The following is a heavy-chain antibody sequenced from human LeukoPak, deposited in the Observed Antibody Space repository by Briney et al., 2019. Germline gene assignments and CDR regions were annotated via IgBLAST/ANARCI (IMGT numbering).Heavy chain of an antibody. CDR3: ARDQYHYGSGTYSSSDY. J-gene: IGHJ4*02. D-gene: IGHD3-10*01. CDR2: ILHDGSNK. Sequence: PGGSLRLSCAASGFTFSSYAMHWVRQAPGKGLEWLAVILHDGSNKYYTDSVKGRFTISRDNSEDTLYLQMNSLRAEDTAMYYCARDQYHYGSGTYSSSDYWGQGTLVTVSS. V-gene: IGHV3-30-3*01. CDR1: GFTFSSYA.